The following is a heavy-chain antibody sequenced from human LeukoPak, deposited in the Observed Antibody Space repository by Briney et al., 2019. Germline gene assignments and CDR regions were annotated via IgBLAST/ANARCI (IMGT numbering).Heavy chain of an antibody. V-gene: IGHV3-23*01. CDR1: GFTFNFYG. J-gene: IGHJ4*02. Sequence: GGSLRLSCAASGFTFNFYGMSWVRQASGKGLEWVPGVSASGSTTYYADSVKGRFTISRDNSKNTVYLQMNSLRAEDTAVYYCVKSQGAGSPQHFDSWGQGTLVTVSS. D-gene: IGHD3-10*01. CDR3: VKSQGAGSPQHFDS. CDR2: VSASGSTT.